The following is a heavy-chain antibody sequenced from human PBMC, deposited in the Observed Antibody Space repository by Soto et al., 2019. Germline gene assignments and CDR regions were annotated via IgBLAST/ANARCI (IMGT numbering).Heavy chain of an antibody. CDR3: ARDLSREWGVIITYYYYGMDV. J-gene: IGHJ6*02. V-gene: IGHV1-18*01. D-gene: IGHD3-10*01. CDR1: GYTFTSYG. Sequence: GASVKVSCKASGYTFTSYGISWVRQAPGQGLEWMGWISAYNGNTNYAQKLQGRVTMTTDTSTSTAYMELRSLRSDDTAVYYCARDLSREWGVIITYYYYGMDVWGQGTTVTVSS. CDR2: ISAYNGNT.